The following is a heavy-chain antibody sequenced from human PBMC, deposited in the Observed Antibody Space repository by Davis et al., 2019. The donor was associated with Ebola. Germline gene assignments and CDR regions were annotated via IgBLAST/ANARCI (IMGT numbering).Heavy chain of an antibody. CDR1: GFTFSNFA. CDR2: ISRTGDRA. CDR3: ARRGAIPAVGTGDPNAYDL. V-gene: IGHV3-23*01. Sequence: GESLKISCAASGFTFSNFAMSWVRQAPGKGLEWVSGISRTGDRAYYADSVKGRVTMSRDNPQKTLNLQLNSLRVDDTGVYYCARRGAIPAVGTGDPNAYDLWGQGTTVIVSS. J-gene: IGHJ3*01. D-gene: IGHD6-13*01.